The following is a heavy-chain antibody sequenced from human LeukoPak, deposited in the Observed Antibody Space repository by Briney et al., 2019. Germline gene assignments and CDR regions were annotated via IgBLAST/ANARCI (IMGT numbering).Heavy chain of an antibody. D-gene: IGHD6-19*01. J-gene: IGHJ4*02. CDR2: ISGSGGST. Sequence: PGGSLRLSCAASGFTFSSYAMGWVRQAPGKGLEWVSAISGSGGSTYYADSVKGRFTISRDNSKNTLYLQMNSLRAEDTAVYYCARNTYSSGWYVLFYWGQGTLVTVSS. CDR1: GFTFSSYA. V-gene: IGHV3-23*01. CDR3: ARNTYSSGWYVLFY.